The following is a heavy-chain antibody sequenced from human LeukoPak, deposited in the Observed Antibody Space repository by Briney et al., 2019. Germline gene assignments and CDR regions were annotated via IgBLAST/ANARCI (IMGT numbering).Heavy chain of an antibody. Sequence: GGSLRLSCAASGFTFSSYAMHWVRQAPGKGLEYVSAISSNGGSTYYANSVKGRFTISRDNSKNTLYLQMGSLRAEDMAVYYCARDSYRGVLLWFGAFDYWGQGTLVTVSS. CDR2: ISSNGGST. J-gene: IGHJ4*02. D-gene: IGHD3-10*01. CDR3: ARDSYRGVLLWFGAFDY. CDR1: GFTFSSYA. V-gene: IGHV3-64*01.